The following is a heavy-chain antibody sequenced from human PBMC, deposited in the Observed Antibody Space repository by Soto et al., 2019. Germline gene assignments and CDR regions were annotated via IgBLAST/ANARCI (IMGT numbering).Heavy chain of an antibody. V-gene: IGHV4-59*01. CDR2: IYYSGST. J-gene: IGHJ6*02. Sequence: LSLTCTVSGGSISSYYWSWIRQPPGKGLEWIGNIYYSGSTNYNPSLKSRVTISVDTSKNQFSLKLSSVTAADTAVYYCARERYYGMDVWGQGTTVTVSS. CDR3: ARERYYGMDV. CDR1: GGSISSYY.